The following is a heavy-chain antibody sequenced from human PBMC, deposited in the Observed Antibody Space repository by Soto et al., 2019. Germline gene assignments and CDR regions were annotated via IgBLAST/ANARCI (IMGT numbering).Heavy chain of an antibody. D-gene: IGHD5-12*01. Sequence: PGWSLRLSCAASGFTFSSYWMHWVRQAPGKGLVWVSRINSDGSSTSYADSVKGRFTISRDNAKNTLYLQMNSLRAADTAAYYWARVARGPPDYWGQGTLVTVSS. J-gene: IGHJ4*02. V-gene: IGHV3-74*01. CDR2: INSDGSST. CDR3: ARVARGPPDY. CDR1: GFTFSSYW.